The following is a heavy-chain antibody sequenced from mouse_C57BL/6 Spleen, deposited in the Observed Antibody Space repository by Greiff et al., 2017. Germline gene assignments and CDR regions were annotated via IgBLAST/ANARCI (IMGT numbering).Heavy chain of an antibody. D-gene: IGHD1-1*01. J-gene: IGHJ1*03. CDR1: GYAFSSYW. CDR3: ARDSSYEGYFDV. Sequence: QVQLQQSGAELVKPGASVKISCKASGYAFSSYWMNWVKQRPGKGLEWIGQIYPGDGDTNYNGKFKGKATLTADKSSSTAYMQLSCLTSEDSAVYFCARDSSYEGYFDVWGTGTTVTVSS. V-gene: IGHV1-80*01. CDR2: IYPGDGDT.